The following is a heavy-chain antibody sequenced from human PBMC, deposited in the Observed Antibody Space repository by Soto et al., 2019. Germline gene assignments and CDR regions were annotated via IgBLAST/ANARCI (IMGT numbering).Heavy chain of an antibody. D-gene: IGHD6-6*01. CDR2: TYYRSKWYN. J-gene: IGHJ6*02. CDR3: ARDVLQQAARPGYYYYGMDV. CDR1: GDSVSSNSAG. V-gene: IGHV6-1*01. Sequence: SQTLSLTCAITGDSVSSNSAGWSWVRQSPSRGLEWLGRTYYRSKWYNDYAVSVKSRITINPDTSKNQFSLQLNSVTPEDTAVYYCARDVLQQAARPGYYYYGMDVWGQGTTVTVSS.